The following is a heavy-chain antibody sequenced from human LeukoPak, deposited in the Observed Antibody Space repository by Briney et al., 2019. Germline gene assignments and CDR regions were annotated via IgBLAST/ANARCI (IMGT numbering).Heavy chain of an antibody. D-gene: IGHD3-3*01. CDR2: ISGSGGST. CDR3: ARDITIFGVVTIYYMDV. Sequence: PGGSLRLSCAASGFIFSSYGMSWVRQAPGKGLEWVSAISGSGGSTYYADSVKGRFTISRDNSKNTLYLQMNNLRAEDTAVYYCARDITIFGVVTIYYMDVWGKGTTVTVSS. J-gene: IGHJ6*03. CDR1: GFIFSSYG. V-gene: IGHV3-23*01.